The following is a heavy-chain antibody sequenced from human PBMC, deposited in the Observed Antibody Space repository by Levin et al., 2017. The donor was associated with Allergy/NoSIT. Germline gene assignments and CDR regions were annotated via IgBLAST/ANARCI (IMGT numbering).Heavy chain of an antibody. J-gene: IGHJ3*01. D-gene: IGHD1-7*01. V-gene: IGHV5-51*01. CDR3: ARRWITGTAGAFDL. CDR2: IYPGDSDT. Sequence: GGSLRLSCKVSGYSFTSYWIGWVRQMPGKGLEWMGIIYPGDSDTRYSPSFQGQVTISADKSISTAYLQWSSLKASDTAMYYCARRWITGTAGAFDLWGQGTMVTVSS. CDR1: GYSFTSYW.